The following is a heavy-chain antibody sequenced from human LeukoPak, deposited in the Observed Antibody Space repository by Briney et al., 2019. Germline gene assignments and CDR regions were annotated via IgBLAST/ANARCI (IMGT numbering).Heavy chain of an antibody. CDR3: ARHGVGATYYYYMDV. V-gene: IGHV4-39*01. D-gene: IGHD1-26*01. J-gene: IGHJ6*03. CDR1: GGSISSSSYY. Sequence: SETLSLTCTVSGGSISSSSYYWGWIRQPPGKGLEWIGSIYYSGSTYYNPSLKSRVTISVDTSKNQFSLKLSSVTAADTAVYYCARHGVGATYYYYMDVWGKGTTVTISS. CDR2: IYYSGST.